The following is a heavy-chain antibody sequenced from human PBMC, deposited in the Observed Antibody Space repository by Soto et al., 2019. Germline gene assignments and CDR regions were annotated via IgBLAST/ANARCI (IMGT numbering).Heavy chain of an antibody. Sequence: SETLSLTCTVSGGSISSYYWSWIRQPPGKGQEWIGYIYYNGSTNYNPSLKSRVTISVDTSKTQFSLKLSSVTAADTAVYYCAAVGYCSGGSCYSEEYYYGMDVWGQGTTVTVSS. D-gene: IGHD2-15*01. CDR2: IYYNGST. CDR1: GGSISSYY. V-gene: IGHV4-59*08. CDR3: AAVGYCSGGSCYSEEYYYGMDV. J-gene: IGHJ6*02.